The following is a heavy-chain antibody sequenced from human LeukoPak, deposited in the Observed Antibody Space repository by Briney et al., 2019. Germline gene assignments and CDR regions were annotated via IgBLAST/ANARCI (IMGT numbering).Heavy chain of an antibody. CDR3: ASVYKHGMDV. CDR1: GYIFSSYY. V-gene: IGHV1-46*01. J-gene: IGHJ6*02. CDR2: LNPSGGSS. D-gene: IGHD5-24*01. Sequence: GASVKVSCKASGYIFSSYYLHWVRQAPGQGLEWMAILNPSGGSSNYAQKFQGRATLTRATSTGTVYMELSSLRSEDTAVYYCASVYKHGMDVWGQGTTVIVSS.